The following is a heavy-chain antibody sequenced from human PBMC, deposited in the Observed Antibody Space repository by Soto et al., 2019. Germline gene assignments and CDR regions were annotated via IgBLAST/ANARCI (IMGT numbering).Heavy chain of an antibody. D-gene: IGHD1-26*01. J-gene: IGHJ4*02. Sequence: PGGSLRLSCAASGFTFSDYYMDWVRQAPGKGLEWVGRSRNKANSYSTEYAASVKGRFTVSRDDSKNSLYLQMNSLKTEDTAVYYCTRTLEMSGSPLRYWGQGTMVTVSS. CDR1: GFTFSDYY. V-gene: IGHV3-72*01. CDR2: SRNKANSYST. CDR3: TRTLEMSGSPLRY.